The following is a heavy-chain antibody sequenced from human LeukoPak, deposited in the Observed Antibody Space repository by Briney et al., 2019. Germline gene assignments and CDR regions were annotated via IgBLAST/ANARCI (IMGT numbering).Heavy chain of an antibody. CDR1: GGSISSYY. V-gene: IGHV4-59*01. Sequence: PSETLSLTCTVSGGSISSYYWSWIRQPPGKGLEWIGYIYYSGSTNYNPSLKSRVTISVDPSKNQFSLKLSSVTAADTAVYYCAGDSTSYYDFWSGYYPASLDYWGQGTLVTVSS. CDR3: AGDSTSYYDFWSGYYPASLDY. J-gene: IGHJ4*02. CDR2: IYYSGST. D-gene: IGHD3-3*01.